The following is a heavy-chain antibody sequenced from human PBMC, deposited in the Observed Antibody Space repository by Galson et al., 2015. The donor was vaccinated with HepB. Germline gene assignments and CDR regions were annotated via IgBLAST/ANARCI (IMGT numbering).Heavy chain of an antibody. CDR3: VRDRDCSGIKCHYTRFDY. J-gene: IGHJ4*02. Sequence: SLRLSCATSGFIFSDYYMSWVRQAPGKGLEWISQISSIGTTSHNAYSVYGRFTISRDTANTSLYLQMNSLSAENKDIYYCVRDRDCSGIKCHYTRFDYWGQGTLVTVSS. CDR2: ISSIGTTS. D-gene: IGHD2-15*01. CDR1: GFIFSDYY. V-gene: IGHV3-11*01.